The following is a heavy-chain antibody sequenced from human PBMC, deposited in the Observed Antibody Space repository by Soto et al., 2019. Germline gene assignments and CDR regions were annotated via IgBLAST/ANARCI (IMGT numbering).Heavy chain of an antibody. V-gene: IGHV4-30-4*01. CDR3: AVSIGARYFDY. D-gene: IGHD6-6*01. J-gene: IGHJ4*02. CDR2: IYYSGST. CDR1: GGSISSGDYY. Sequence: QVQLQESGPGLVKPSQTLSLTCTVSGGSISSGDYYWSWIRQPPGKGLEWIGYIYYSGSTYYNPSLKSRFTISVDSSKDQCSLKLSSVTAADTAVYYCAVSIGARYFDYWGQGTLVTVSS.